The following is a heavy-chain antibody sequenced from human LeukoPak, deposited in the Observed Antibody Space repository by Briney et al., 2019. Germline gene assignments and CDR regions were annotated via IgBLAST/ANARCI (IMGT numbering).Heavy chain of an antibody. V-gene: IGHV1-2*02. CDR1: GYTFTGYY. Sequence: GASVKVSCKASGYTFTGYYLHWVRQAPGQGLEWMGWINSNNGGTNYPQKFQGRVTMTRDTSISTAYMELSSLRSDDTAVYYCARDLDGMDVWGKGTTVTVSS. CDR2: INSNNGGT. D-gene: IGHD3-16*01. J-gene: IGHJ6*04. CDR3: ARDLDGMDV.